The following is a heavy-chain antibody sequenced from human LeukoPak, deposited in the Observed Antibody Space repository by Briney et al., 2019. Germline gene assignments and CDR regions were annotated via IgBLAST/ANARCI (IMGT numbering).Heavy chain of an antibody. CDR2: TYYRSKWYN. CDR3: VRGFGYLQH. J-gene: IGHJ1*01. D-gene: IGHD3-10*01. CDR1: GDSVSSNSGA. V-gene: IGHV6-1*01. Sequence: SQTLSLTCAIYGDSVSSNSGAWNWNRQSPSRGLEWLGRTYYRSKWYNDYAVSVKSRITINPDTSKNQFSLQLNSVTPEDTAVYYCVRGFGYLQHWGQGTLVTVSS.